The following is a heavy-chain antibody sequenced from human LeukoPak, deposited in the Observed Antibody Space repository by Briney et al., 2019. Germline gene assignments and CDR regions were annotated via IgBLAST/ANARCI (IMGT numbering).Heavy chain of an antibody. V-gene: IGHV3-7*01. D-gene: IGHD5/OR15-5a*01. CDR3: ARVGVWGDAFDI. Sequence: PGGSLRLSCAAFGFTFSSYWMSWVRQAPGKGLEWVANIKQDGSEKYYVDSVKGRFTISRDNAKNSLYLQMNSLRAEDTAVYYCARVGVWGDAFDIWRQGTMVSVSS. CDR1: GFTFSSYW. CDR2: IKQDGSEK. J-gene: IGHJ3*02.